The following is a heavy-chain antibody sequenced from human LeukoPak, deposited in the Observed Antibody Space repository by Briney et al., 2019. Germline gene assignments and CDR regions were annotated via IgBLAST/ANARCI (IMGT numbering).Heavy chain of an antibody. CDR1: GFTFSSYS. CDR2: ISSSSSYI. CDR3: ARDGGDIVVVPAAPDY. J-gene: IGHJ4*02. D-gene: IGHD2-2*01. V-gene: IGHV3-21*01. Sequence: GGSLRLSCAASGFTFSSYSMNWVRQAPGKGLEWVSSISSSSSYIYYADSVKGRFTTSRDNAKNSLYLQMNSLRAEDTAVYYCARDGGDIVVVPAAPDYWGQGTLVTVSS.